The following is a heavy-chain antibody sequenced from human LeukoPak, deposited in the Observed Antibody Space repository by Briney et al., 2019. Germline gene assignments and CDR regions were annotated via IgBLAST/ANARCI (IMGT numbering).Heavy chain of an antibody. Sequence: GGSLRLSCAASGFTVSSNYMSWVRQAPGKGLEWVSVIYSGGSAYYADSVKGRFTISRDNSKNTLYLQMNSLRAEDTAVYYCARAYDILTGLDYWGQGTLVTVSP. CDR1: GFTVSSNY. D-gene: IGHD3-9*01. J-gene: IGHJ4*02. CDR2: IYSGGSA. CDR3: ARAYDILTGLDY. V-gene: IGHV3-53*01.